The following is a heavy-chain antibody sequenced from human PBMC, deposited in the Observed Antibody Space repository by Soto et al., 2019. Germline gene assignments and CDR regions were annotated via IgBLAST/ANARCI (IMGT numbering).Heavy chain of an antibody. CDR1: GFTFNNYA. D-gene: IGHD4-17*01. J-gene: IGHJ4*02. V-gene: IGHV3-23*01. CDR2: ITSSGGST. CDR3: AKRKYCDYVGGFDR. Sequence: EAQLLESGGGLVLPGGSLRLSCAVSGFTFNNYAMSWVRQPPGKGLGWVSSITSSGGSTYYADSVKGRLTISRDNSENTLYLKVNSLRYEDTAGYYCAKRKYCDYVGGFDRWGQGTLVTVSS.